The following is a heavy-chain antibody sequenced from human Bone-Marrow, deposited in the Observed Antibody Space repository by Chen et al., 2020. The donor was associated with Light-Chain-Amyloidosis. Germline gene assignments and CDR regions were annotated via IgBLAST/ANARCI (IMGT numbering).Heavy chain of an antibody. Sequence: EVRVMESGGGLVKPGESLRLSCATSGFTFSDYSMNWARQAPGKGLGWVSDINSDGRSTTYADSVKGRFTISRDNAKNTLYLQMSSLRADDTAVYYCARDGASTTDLDYWGQGSLVTVSS. CDR3: ARDGASTTDLDY. CDR1: GFTFSDYS. D-gene: IGHD1-1*01. J-gene: IGHJ4*02. V-gene: IGHV3-74*01. CDR2: INSDGRST.